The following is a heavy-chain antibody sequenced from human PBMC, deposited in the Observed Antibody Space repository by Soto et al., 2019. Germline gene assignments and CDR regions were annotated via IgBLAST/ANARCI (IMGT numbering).Heavy chain of an antibody. J-gene: IGHJ6*03. Sequence: GGSLRLSCAASGFTFSSYAMSWVRQAPGKGLEWVSAISGSGGSKYYADSVKGRFTISRDNSKNTLYLQMNSLRAEDTAVYYCASGFRLWAMATGYYMDVWGKGTTVTVSS. CDR1: GFTFSSYA. CDR3: ASGFRLWAMATGYYMDV. D-gene: IGHD5-18*01. V-gene: IGHV3-23*01. CDR2: ISGSGGSK.